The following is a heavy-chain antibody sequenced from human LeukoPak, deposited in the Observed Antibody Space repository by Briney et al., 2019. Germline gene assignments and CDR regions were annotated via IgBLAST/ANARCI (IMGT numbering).Heavy chain of an antibody. V-gene: IGHV1-58*01. CDR2: IVVGSGNT. D-gene: IGHD3-22*01. Sequence: SVKISCKASGFTFTTSAVQWVRQARGQRLEWIGWIVVGSGNTNYAQKFQQRVTITRDMSTSTAYMELSSLRSEDTAVYYCAAVQYYYDSSGYSYYFDYWGQGTLVTVSS. CDR1: GFTFTTSA. CDR3: AAVQYYYDSSGYSYYFDY. J-gene: IGHJ4*02.